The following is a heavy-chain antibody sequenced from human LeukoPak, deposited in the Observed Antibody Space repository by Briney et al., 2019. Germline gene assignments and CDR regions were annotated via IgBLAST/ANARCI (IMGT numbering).Heavy chain of an antibody. CDR3: ARANRPDYYYYYYMDV. CDR2: IIPIFGTA. CDR1: GGTFSSHA. V-gene: IGHV1-69*05. D-gene: IGHD2/OR15-2a*01. Sequence: SVKVSCKASGGTFSSHAISWVRQAPGQGLEWMGGIIPIFGTANYAQKFQGRVTITTDESTSTAYMELSSLRSEDTAVYYCARANRPDYYYYYYMDVWGKGTTVTVSS. J-gene: IGHJ6*03.